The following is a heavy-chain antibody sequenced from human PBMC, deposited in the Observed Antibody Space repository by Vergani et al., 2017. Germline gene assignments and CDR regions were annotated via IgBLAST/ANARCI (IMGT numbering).Heavy chain of an antibody. D-gene: IGHD6-13*01. CDR1: GASVSSSTYY. CDR3: ATLVGGYRSGWYVYHAFDI. Sequence: QLQLQESCPGLVKPPETLSLICTVSGASVSSSTYYWGWVRHPPGTGLEWIGSIYYSGITYYNPSLKSRVTISVDTSKNQFSLTLTSVTAADTALYYCATLVGGYRSGWYVYHAFDIWGQGTRVTVSS. CDR2: IYYSGIT. V-gene: IGHV4-39*01. J-gene: IGHJ3*02.